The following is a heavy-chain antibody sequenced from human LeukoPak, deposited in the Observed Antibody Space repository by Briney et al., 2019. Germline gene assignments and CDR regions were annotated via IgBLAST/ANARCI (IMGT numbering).Heavy chain of an antibody. Sequence: PGGSLRLSCAASGFIFRTYRMHWVRQIPGKGLEWVAAVSEDGSGKFYADSVRGRFTISRDNSKNTLYLQMNTLRSEDTAVYYCAKIRTVGAGDAFDFWGQGTMVSVSS. D-gene: IGHD1-26*01. CDR1: GFIFRTYR. J-gene: IGHJ3*01. CDR3: AKIRTVGAGDAFDF. V-gene: IGHV3-30*18. CDR2: VSEDGSGK.